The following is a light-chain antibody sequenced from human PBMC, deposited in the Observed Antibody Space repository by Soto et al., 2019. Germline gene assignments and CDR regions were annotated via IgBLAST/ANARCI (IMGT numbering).Light chain of an antibody. CDR2: EVS. Sequence: QSVLTQPASVSGSLGQSITISCTGTSSDVGRYDYVSWYQQHPGKAPKLMVSEVSHRPSGVSNRFSGSKSGNTASLTISGLQAEDEADYYCSSYSTMGTYVFGAGTKVTVL. CDR1: SSDVGRYDY. J-gene: IGLJ1*01. CDR3: SSYSTMGTYV. V-gene: IGLV2-14*01.